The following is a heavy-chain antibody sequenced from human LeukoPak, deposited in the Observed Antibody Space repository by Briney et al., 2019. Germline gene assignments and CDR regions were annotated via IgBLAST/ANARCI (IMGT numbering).Heavy chain of an antibody. D-gene: IGHD3-9*01. J-gene: IGHJ4*02. V-gene: IGHV3-48*03. CDR2: ISSSGSTI. CDR1: GFTFSSYE. Sequence: PGGSLRLSCAASGFTFSSYEMNWVRQARGKGLEWVSYISSSGSTIYYADSVKGRFTISRDNAKNSLYLQMNSLRAEDAAVYYCARDPPAYYDILTGYYKGYYFDYWGQGTLVTVSS. CDR3: ARDPPAYYDILTGYYKGYYFDY.